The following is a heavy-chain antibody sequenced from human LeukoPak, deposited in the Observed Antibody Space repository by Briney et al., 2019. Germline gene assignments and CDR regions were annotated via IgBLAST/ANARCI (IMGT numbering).Heavy chain of an antibody. CDR2: IGARGDVT. V-gene: IGHV3-23*01. J-gene: IGHJ4*02. D-gene: IGHD3-10*01. CDR1: GFTFSGYA. CDR3: PKVHQTRGFPGSSQGRICFDS. Sequence: GGSLRLSCTVSGFTFSGYAMSWVRQAPGKGPEWVSSIGARGDVTYSADSVKGRFTISRDNSKKTLFLQMNRLRAEDTAVYYCPKVHQTRGFPGSSQGRICFDSWGKGSLVPVSS.